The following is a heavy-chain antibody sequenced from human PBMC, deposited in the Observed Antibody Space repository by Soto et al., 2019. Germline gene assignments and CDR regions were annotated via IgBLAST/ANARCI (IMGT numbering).Heavy chain of an antibody. V-gene: IGHV3-23*01. CDR2: ISGGGDTT. CDR1: GFTFNNYA. Sequence: EVQLLESGGGLVQTGGSLRLSCAASGFTFNNYAMTWVRQAPGKGLEWVSAISGGGDTTSYADSVKGRFTVSSDGSKNTLYLQMSSLRAEDTALYYCAKGRGGSGSLTPRVDFWGQGTLVTVSS. J-gene: IGHJ4*02. CDR3: AKGRGGSGSLTPRVDF. D-gene: IGHD3-10*01.